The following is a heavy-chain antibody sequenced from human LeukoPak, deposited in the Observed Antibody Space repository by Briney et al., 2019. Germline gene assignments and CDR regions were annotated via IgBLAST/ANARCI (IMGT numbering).Heavy chain of an antibody. Sequence: SETLSLTCTVSGGSISSYYWSWLRQPPGKGLEWIGYIYYSGSTDYNPSLQSRLTISVDTSKNQFSLKLSSVTAADTAVYYCARVRALSYYDSSGDLFYFDYWGRGTLVTVSS. CDR3: ARVRALSYYDSSGDLFYFDY. CDR1: GGSISSYY. D-gene: IGHD3-22*01. V-gene: IGHV4-59*01. J-gene: IGHJ4*02. CDR2: IYYSGST.